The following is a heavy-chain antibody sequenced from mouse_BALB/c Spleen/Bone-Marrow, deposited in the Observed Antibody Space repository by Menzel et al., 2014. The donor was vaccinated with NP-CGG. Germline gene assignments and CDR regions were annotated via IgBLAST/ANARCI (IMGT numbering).Heavy chain of an antibody. J-gene: IGHJ3*01. CDR1: GYTFTDYN. CDR3: ARSYGNYDAWFAH. CDR2: IYPYNGGA. D-gene: IGHD2-1*01. V-gene: IGHV1S29*02. Sequence: EVRLQQSGPELVKPGASVKISCKASGYTFTDYNMHWVKQSHGKSLEWIGYIYPYNGGAGYNQKFKSKATLTVDNSSSTAYMELRSLTPDDSAVYYCARSYGNYDAWFAHWGQGTLVTVSA.